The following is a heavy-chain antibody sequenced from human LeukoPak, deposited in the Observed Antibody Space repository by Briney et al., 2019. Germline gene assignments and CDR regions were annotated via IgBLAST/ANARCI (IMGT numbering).Heavy chain of an antibody. CDR3: AAVVGATN. CDR2: ISYDGSNE. Sequence: GRSLRLSCAASGFTFSSYVMHWVRQAPGKGLEWVAIISYDGSNEYYADSVKGRFTISRDNAKNTLYLQMNSLRAEDTAVYYCAAVVGATNWGQGTLVTVSS. D-gene: IGHD1-26*01. J-gene: IGHJ4*02. V-gene: IGHV3-30*04. CDR1: GFTFSSYV.